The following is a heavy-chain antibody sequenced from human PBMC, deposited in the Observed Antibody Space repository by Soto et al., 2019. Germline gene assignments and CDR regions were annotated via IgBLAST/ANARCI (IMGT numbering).Heavy chain of an antibody. D-gene: IGHD4-17*01. V-gene: IGHV3-33*01. CDR1: GFTFNTYS. Sequence: QVQLEESGGGVVQPGRYLRLSCEASGFTFNTYSMHRVRKPPGKGLEWLAAIWYDGTQKYYADSVKGRFIISRDNSKKTLYLEMKSLRAEDTAVYYCAGAGGITVTGLWQFDSWGQGTLVTVS. J-gene: IGHJ4*02. CDR3: AGAGGITVTGLWQFDS. CDR2: IWYDGTQK.